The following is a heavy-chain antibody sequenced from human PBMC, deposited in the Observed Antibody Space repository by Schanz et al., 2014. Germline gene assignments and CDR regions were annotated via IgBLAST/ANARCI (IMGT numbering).Heavy chain of an antibody. Sequence: VQLVESGGIVVRPGGSLRLSCAASGFSFSGHGMHWVRQAPGKGLEWLAYIWYDGSNEYYADSVQGRFTISRDNSKNTVYLQMDSLRSEDTAVYYCTRDRGALVTHNDALNLWGQGTMVSVSS. CDR3: TRDRGALVTHNDALNL. V-gene: IGHV3-30*02. CDR1: GFSFSGHG. J-gene: IGHJ3*01. D-gene: IGHD2-8*02. CDR2: IWYDGSNE.